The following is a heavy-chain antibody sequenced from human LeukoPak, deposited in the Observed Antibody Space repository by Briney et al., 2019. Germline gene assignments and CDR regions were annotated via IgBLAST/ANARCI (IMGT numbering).Heavy chain of an antibody. CDR3: AKRSVAGKKAFDY. Sequence: GGSLRLSCAASGFTFSSYAMSWVRQAPGKGLEWVSTITSTSGITYYADSVKGRFTISRDNSKNTLYLQMNSLRAEDTAVYYCAKRSVAGKKAFDYWGQGTLVTVSS. V-gene: IGHV3-23*01. J-gene: IGHJ4*02. CDR1: GFTFSSYA. D-gene: IGHD6-19*01. CDR2: ITSTSGIT.